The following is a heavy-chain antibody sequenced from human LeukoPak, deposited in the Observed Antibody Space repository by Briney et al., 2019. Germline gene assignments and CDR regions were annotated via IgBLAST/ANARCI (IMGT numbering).Heavy chain of an antibody. CDR1: GFTFSSYS. Sequence: GGSLRLSCAASGFTFSSYSMNWVRQAPGKRLERVSYISSSSSTIHYADSVKGRFTISRDNAKNSLYLQMNSLRAEDTAVYYCARDGFPGYGDYVYYFDYWGQGTLVTVSS. D-gene: IGHD4-17*01. J-gene: IGHJ4*02. CDR2: ISSSSSTI. V-gene: IGHV3-48*01. CDR3: ARDGFPGYGDYVYYFDY.